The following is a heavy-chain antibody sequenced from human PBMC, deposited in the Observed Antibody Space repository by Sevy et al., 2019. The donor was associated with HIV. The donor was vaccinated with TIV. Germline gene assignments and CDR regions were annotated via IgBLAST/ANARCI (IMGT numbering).Heavy chain of an antibody. D-gene: IGHD3-22*01. V-gene: IGHV1-24*01. CDR2: FDPEDGET. J-gene: IGHJ4*02. Sequence: ASVEVSCKVSGKTLSQLSMHWVRQAPGKGLEWLGTFDPEDGETRYAQKLQGRVTMTEDTSTDTAYMELRSLRSEDTALYYCATTKDYYESSGSPFDYWGQGTLVTVSS. CDR1: GKTLSQLS. CDR3: ATTKDYYESSGSPFDY.